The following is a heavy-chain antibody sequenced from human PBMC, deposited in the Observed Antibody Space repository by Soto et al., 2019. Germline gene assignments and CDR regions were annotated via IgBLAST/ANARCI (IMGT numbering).Heavy chain of an antibody. CDR2: IYYSGIT. V-gene: IGHV4-39*01. CDR1: IVSVSNSSYY. Sequence: SETLALTCTVSIVSVSNSSYYWCWIRRPPGKGLEWIGTIYYSGITYYNPSLKSRVTISVDTSKNQFSLKLTSVTAADTAVYYCARHGSNLGQGTLVTVSS. J-gene: IGHJ4*02. CDR3: ARHGSN.